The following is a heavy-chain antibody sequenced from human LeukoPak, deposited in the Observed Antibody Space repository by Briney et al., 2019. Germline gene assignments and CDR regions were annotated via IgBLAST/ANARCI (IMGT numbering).Heavy chain of an antibody. D-gene: IGHD6-19*01. J-gene: IGHJ6*02. CDR2: INSDGSST. Sequence: PGGSLRLSRAASGFTFSSYWMHWVRQAPGKGLVWVSRINSDGSSTSYADSVKGRFTISRDNAKNTLYLQMNSLRAEDTAVYYCARAGGYSSGWYPGADYYYGMDVWGQGTTVTVSS. V-gene: IGHV3-74*01. CDR1: GFTFSSYW. CDR3: ARAGGYSSGWYPGADYYYGMDV.